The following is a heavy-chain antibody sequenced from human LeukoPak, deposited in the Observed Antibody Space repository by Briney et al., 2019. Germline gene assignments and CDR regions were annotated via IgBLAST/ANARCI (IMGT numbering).Heavy chain of an antibody. CDR3: ARRAGSPRYFDY. CDR1: GGSISSSNYY. CDR2: IYYSGST. D-gene: IGHD6-19*01. V-gene: IGHV4-39*01. J-gene: IGHJ4*02. Sequence: SETLSLTCTVSGGSISSSNYYWGWIRQPPGKGLEWIGSIYYSGSTNYNPSLKSRVTISVDTSKNQFSLKLSSVTAADTAVYYCARRAGSPRYFDYWGQGNLVTASS.